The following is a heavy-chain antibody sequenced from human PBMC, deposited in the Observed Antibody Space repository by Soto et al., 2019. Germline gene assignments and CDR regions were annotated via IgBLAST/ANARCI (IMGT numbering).Heavy chain of an antibody. CDR2: VSANGQGI. D-gene: IGHD3-10*01. CDR1: GFTFSSSA. CDR3: AKDRHYPRDYFHY. J-gene: IGHJ4*02. V-gene: IGHV3-23*01. Sequence: GSLRLSCAASGFTFSSSAISWVRQAPGKGLEWVSAVSANGQGIYYADSVRGRFTISRDNSKNTVFLHMDSLSAEDTAVYYCAKDRHYPRDYFHYWGQGTLVTSPQ.